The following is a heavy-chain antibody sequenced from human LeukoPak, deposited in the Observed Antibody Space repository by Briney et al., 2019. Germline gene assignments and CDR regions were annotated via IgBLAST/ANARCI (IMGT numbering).Heavy chain of an antibody. Sequence: GGSLRLSCAASGFTFSSYWMNWARQAPGKGLEWVGQTVSEIDGGTTDYAAPVKGRFTISRDDSKSTLYLQMNSLKIEDTAVYYCTTDEDWNYARKDVWGQGATVIVSS. V-gene: IGHV3-15*04. D-gene: IGHD1-7*01. J-gene: IGHJ6*02. CDR1: GFTFSSYW. CDR2: TVSEIDGGTT. CDR3: TTDEDWNYARKDV.